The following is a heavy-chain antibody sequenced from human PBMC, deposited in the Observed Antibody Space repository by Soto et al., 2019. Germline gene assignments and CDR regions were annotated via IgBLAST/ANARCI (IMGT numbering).Heavy chain of an antibody. Sequence: GASVKVSCKASGYTLSDYYLQWVRQAPGQGLEWMGWINPNSGDTNYAQKFQGRVTLTRDTSINTAYMQLTSLNLDDTAVSYCAGDGGGIAAAGAGDDSFDIWGQGTMVTVSS. V-gene: IGHV1-2*02. D-gene: IGHD6-13*01. CDR1: GYTLSDYY. CDR2: INPNSGDT. CDR3: AGDGGGIAAAGAGDDSFDI. J-gene: IGHJ3*02.